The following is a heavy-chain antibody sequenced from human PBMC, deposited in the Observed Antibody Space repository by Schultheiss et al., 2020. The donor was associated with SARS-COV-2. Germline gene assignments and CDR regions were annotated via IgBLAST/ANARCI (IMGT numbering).Heavy chain of an antibody. CDR1: GGSFSGYY. V-gene: IGHV4-34*01. J-gene: IGHJ4*02. CDR2: INHSGST. D-gene: IGHD6-6*01. CDR3: ARGDRYSSSMSSLDY. Sequence: SETLSLTCAVYGGSFSGYYWSWIRQPPGKGLEWIGEINHSGSTNYNPSLKSRVTISVDTSKNQFSRKLSSVTAADTAVYYCARGDRYSSSMSSLDYWGQGTLVTVSS.